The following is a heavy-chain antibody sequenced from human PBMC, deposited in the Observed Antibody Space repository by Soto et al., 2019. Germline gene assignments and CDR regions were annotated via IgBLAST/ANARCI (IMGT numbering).Heavy chain of an antibody. CDR3: ARPLWRDEYNWGYFAL. CDR2: ISYDGSHK. Sequence: QVQLVESGGGVVQPGRSLRLSCAASGFTFSSYAMHWVRQAPGKGLERVAVISYDGSHKYYADTVKGRFTIARDNPKNTLYLQMNRRRAEDTAVYWCARPLWRDEYNWGYFALWGRGTLVTVSS. V-gene: IGHV3-30-3*01. D-gene: IGHD1-1*01. J-gene: IGHJ2*01. CDR1: GFTFSSYA.